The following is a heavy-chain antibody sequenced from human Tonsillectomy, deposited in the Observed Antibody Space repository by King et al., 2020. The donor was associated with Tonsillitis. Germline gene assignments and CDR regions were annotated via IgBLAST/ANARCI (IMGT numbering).Heavy chain of an antibody. J-gene: IGHJ3*02. D-gene: IGHD3-22*01. Sequence: QLQESGPGLVKPSQTLSLTCTVSGGSISSGGYYWSWIRQHPGKGLEWIGYIYYSGSTYYNPSLKSRVTISVDTAKNQFSPKLGSVTAADTAVYYCARDHWYYDSSGYDAFDIWGQGTMVTVSS. V-gene: IGHV4-31*03. CDR3: ARDHWYYDSSGYDAFDI. CDR1: GGSISSGGYY. CDR2: IYYSGST.